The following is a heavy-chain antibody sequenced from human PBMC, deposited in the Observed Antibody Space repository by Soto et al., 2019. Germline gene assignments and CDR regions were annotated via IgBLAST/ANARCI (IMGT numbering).Heavy chain of an antibody. CDR2: ISYDGSNK. V-gene: IGHV3-30-3*01. CDR3: ARPRDGYNWDAFDI. CDR1: GFTFSSYA. J-gene: IGHJ3*02. D-gene: IGHD5-12*01. Sequence: HPGGSLRLSCAASGFTFSSYAMHWVRQAPGKGLEWVAVISYDGSNKYYADSVKGRFTISRDNSKNTLYLQMNSLRAEDTAVYYCARPRDGYNWDAFDIWGQGTMVTVSS.